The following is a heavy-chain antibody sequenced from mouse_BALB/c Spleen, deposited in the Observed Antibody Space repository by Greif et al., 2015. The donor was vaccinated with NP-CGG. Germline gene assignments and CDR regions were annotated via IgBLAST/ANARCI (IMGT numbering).Heavy chain of an antibody. CDR2: ISSGSSTI. V-gene: IGHV5-17*02. CDR1: GFTFSSFG. D-gene: IGHD3-3*01. J-gene: IGHJ2*01. CDR3: ARGLGYFDY. Sequence: EVQLVESGGGLVQPGGSRKLSCAASGFTFSSFGMHWVRQAPEKGLEWVAYISSGSSTIYYADTVKGRFTISRDNPKNTLFLQMTSLRSEDTAMYHCARGLGYFDYWGQGTTLTVSS.